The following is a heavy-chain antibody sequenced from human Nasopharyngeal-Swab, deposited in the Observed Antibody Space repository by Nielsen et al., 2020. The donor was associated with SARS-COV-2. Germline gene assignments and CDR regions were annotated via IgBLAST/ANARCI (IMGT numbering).Heavy chain of an antibody. J-gene: IGHJ6*03. CDR3: ARGPPGYCSSTSCSYYYYYMDV. CDR2: INPSGGST. CDR1: GYTFTSYY. D-gene: IGHD2-2*03. V-gene: IGHV1-46*01. Sequence: ASVKVSCKASGYTFTSYYMHWVRQAPRQGLEWMGIINPSGGSTSYAQKFQGRVTMTRDTSTSTVYMELSSLRSEDTAVYYCARGPPGYCSSTSCSYYYYYMDVWGKGTTVTVSS.